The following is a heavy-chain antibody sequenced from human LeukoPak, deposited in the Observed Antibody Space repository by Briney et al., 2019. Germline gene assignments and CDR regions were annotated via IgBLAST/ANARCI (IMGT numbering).Heavy chain of an antibody. CDR2: IYPGDSDT. Sequence: GESLKISCQGSGYRFTTYWIGWVRQMPGKGLEWMGIIYPGDSDTRYSPSFQGQVTISADKSISTAYLQWSSLRASDTAMYYCARRGYDYGDYDVDYWGQGTLVTVSS. V-gene: IGHV5-51*01. D-gene: IGHD4-17*01. CDR3: ARRGYDYGDYDVDY. CDR1: GYRFTTYW. J-gene: IGHJ4*02.